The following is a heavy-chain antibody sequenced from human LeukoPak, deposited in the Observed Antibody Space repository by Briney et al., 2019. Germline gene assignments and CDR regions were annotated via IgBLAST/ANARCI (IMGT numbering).Heavy chain of an antibody. D-gene: IGHD6-13*01. CDR3: ARALTNTHSSPSVPLGDFYGMDV. CDR1: SGSITSYY. V-gene: IGHV4-59*01. Sequence: SETLSLTCTVSSGSITSYYWSWIRQPPGKGLEWIGYIYYSGSTNYNPSLKSRVTISVDTSKNQFSLKLSSVTAADTAVYYCARALTNTHSSPSVPLGDFYGMDVWGQGTTVTVSS. J-gene: IGHJ6*02. CDR2: IYYSGST.